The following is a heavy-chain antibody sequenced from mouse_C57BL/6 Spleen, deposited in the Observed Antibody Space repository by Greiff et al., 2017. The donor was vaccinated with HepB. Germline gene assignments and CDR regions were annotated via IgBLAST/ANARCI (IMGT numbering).Heavy chain of an antibody. V-gene: IGHV1-80*01. D-gene: IGHD2-1*01. CDR2: IYPGDGDT. Sequence: QVQLQQSGAELVKPGASVKISCKASGYAFSSYWMNWVKQRPGKGLEWIGQIYPGDGDTNYNGKFKGKATLTVDKSSSTAYMQLSSLTSEDSAVYFCARRRGYGNYDYAMDYWGQGTSVTVSS. CDR1: GYAFSSYW. CDR3: ARRRGYGNYDYAMDY. J-gene: IGHJ4*01.